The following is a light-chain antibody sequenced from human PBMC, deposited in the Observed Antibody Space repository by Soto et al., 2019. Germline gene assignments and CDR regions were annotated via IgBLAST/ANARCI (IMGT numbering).Light chain of an antibody. CDR2: GAS. CDR3: QQYGSSPRT. CDR1: QSVSSSY. V-gene: IGKV3-20*01. J-gene: IGKJ1*01. Sequence: EIVLTQSPGTLSLSPGERATLSCRASQSVSSSYLAWYQQNPGQAPRLLIYGASSRATCIPDRFSGSGSGTDFTLNISRLETEDFAVDYCQQYGSSPRTFGQGNTVEIK.